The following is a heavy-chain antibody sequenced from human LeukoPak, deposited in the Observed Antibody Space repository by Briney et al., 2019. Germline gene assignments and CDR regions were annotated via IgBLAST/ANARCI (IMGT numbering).Heavy chain of an antibody. J-gene: IGHJ4*02. CDR3: ARENSNSWYLDY. D-gene: IGHD6-13*01. Sequence: SETLSLTCTVSGGSISSYYWSWIRQPPGKGLEWIGYIYYSGSTKYNPSLKSRVTISLDTSKNQFSLKLSSVTAADTAVYYCARENSNSWYLDYWGQGTLVTVSS. CDR2: IYYSGST. CDR1: GGSISSYY. V-gene: IGHV4-59*01.